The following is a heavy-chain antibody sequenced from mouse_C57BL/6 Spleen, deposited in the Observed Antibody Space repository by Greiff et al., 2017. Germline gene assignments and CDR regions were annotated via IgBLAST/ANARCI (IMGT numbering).Heavy chain of an antibody. CDR2: IYPRSGNT. CDR3: ARYPGSSPFDY. J-gene: IGHJ2*01. V-gene: IGHV1-81*01. D-gene: IGHD1-1*01. Sequence: VQLQESGAELARPGASVKLSCKASGYTFTSYGISWVKQRTGQGLEWIGEIYPRSGNTYYNEKFKGKATLTADKSSSTAYMELRSLTSEDSAVYFCARYPGSSPFDYWGQGTTLTVSS. CDR1: GYTFTSYG.